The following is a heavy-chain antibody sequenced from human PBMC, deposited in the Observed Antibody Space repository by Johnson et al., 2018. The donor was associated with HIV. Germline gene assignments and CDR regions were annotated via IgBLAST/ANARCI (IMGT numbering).Heavy chain of an antibody. V-gene: IGHV3-66*01. CDR3: ARELTSGLDYDAFDI. CDR2: IYSGGST. Sequence: VQLVESGGGLVQPGGSLRLSCAASGFTVSSNYMSWVRQAPGKGLEWVSVIYSGGSTYYADSVKGRFTISRDNSKKTLYLQMNSLSAEATAVYYCARELTSGLDYDAFDIWRQGTMVTVSS. J-gene: IGHJ3*02. CDR1: GFTVSSNY. D-gene: IGHD1-14*01.